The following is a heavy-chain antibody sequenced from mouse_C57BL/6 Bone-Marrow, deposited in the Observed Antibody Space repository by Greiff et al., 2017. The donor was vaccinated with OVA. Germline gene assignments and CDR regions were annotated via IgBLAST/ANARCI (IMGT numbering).Heavy chain of an antibody. CDR3: ARRVGRAMDY. Sequence: QVQLQQPGAELVRPGSSVKLSCKASGYTFTSYWMHWVKQRPIQGLEWIGNIDPSDSETHYNQKFKDKATLTVDKSSSTAYMQLSSLTSEDSAVYYCARRVGRAMDYWGQGTSVTVSS. J-gene: IGHJ4*01. D-gene: IGHD4-1*01. CDR2: IDPSDSET. V-gene: IGHV1-52*01. CDR1: GYTFTSYW.